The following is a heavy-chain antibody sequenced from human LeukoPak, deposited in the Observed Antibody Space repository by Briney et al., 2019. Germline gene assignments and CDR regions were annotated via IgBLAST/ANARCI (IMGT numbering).Heavy chain of an antibody. J-gene: IGHJ4*02. CDR3: ARAEDGYNDDAGEDY. D-gene: IGHD5-24*01. Sequence: GRSLRLSCAASGFTVSSNYMSWVRQAPGKGLEWVSVIYSGGGTYYADSVKGRFTISRDNSKNTLYLQMNSLRAEDTAVYYCARAEDGYNDDAGEDYWGQGTLVTVSS. CDR2: IYSGGGT. V-gene: IGHV3-53*01. CDR1: GFTVSSNY.